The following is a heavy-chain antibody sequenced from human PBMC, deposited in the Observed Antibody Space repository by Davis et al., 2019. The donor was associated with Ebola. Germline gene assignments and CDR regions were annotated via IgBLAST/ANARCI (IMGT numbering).Heavy chain of an antibody. CDR1: GYTFTSYG. J-gene: IGHJ4*02. CDR3: ARDYGGKYSGFGY. V-gene: IGHV1-69*13. Sequence: SVKVSCKASGYTFTSYGISWVRQAPGQGLEWMGGIIPIFGTANYAQKFQGRVTITADESTSTAYMELSSLRSEDTAVYYCARDYGGKYSGFGYWGQGTLVTVSS. CDR2: IIPIFGTA. D-gene: IGHD5-12*01.